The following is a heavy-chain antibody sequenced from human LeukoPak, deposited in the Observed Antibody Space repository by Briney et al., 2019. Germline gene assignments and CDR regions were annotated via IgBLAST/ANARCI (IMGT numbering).Heavy chain of an antibody. CDR1: GFTFSSYE. V-gene: IGHV3-48*03. J-gene: IGHJ4*02. CDR3: ARGTFLAASDFDY. D-gene: IGHD2-15*01. CDR2: ISSSGSTI. Sequence: PGGSLRLSCAAAGFTFSSYEMNWVRQAPGKGLEWVSYISSSGSTIYYADSVKGRFTISRDNAKNSLYLQMNSLRAEDTAVYYCARGTFLAASDFDYWGQGTLVTVSS.